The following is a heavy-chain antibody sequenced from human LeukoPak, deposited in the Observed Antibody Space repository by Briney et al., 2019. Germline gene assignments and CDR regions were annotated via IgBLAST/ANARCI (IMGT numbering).Heavy chain of an antibody. CDR2: FYNSRTS. V-gene: IGHV4-59*01. Sequence: SETLSLTCSVSGGSISSYYWNWIRQPPGKGLEWIGYFYNSRTSNYNPTLKSRVTISVDTSKNQFSLKLNSVTAADTAVYYCAGVEPATKWGVYYWGQGILVTVSS. D-gene: IGHD2-2*01. CDR3: AGVEPATKWGVYY. J-gene: IGHJ4*02. CDR1: GGSISSYY.